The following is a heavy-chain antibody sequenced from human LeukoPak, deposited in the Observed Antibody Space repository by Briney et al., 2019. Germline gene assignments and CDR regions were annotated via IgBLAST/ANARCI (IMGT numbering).Heavy chain of an antibody. Sequence: SETLSLTCAVSGGSFRGYYWTWIRQSPEKGLEWIVEINHRGSTNYNPYIRSRVTISVDASRHQFSLTLRSVTVADTAVYYCARGCVAATGLDCEEFDHWGQGALVTVSS. CDR2: INHRGST. CDR3: ARGCVAATGLDCEEFDH. D-gene: IGHD6-13*01. V-gene: IGHV4-34*01. J-gene: IGHJ4*02. CDR1: GGSFRGYY.